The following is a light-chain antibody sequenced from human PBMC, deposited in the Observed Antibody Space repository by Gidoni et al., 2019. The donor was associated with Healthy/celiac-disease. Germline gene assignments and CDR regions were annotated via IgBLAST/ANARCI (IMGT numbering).Light chain of an antibody. CDR2: AAS. CDR1: QGISSY. V-gene: IGKV1-8*01. Sequence: AIRITQSPSSLSASTGDRVTITCRASQGISSYLAWYQQKPGKAPKLLIYAASTLQSGVPSRFSGSGSGTDFTLTISCLQSEDFATYYCQQYYSYPQRFGQGTKVEIK. J-gene: IGKJ1*01. CDR3: QQYYSYPQR.